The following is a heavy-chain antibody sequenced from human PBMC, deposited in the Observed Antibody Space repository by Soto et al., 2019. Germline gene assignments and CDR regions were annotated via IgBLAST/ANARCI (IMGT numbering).Heavy chain of an antibody. V-gene: IGHV4-4*07. D-gene: IGHD3-10*02. CDR1: GGSINSYY. CDR2: IYSGGST. CDR3: ARGLGVFGDFSLDY. J-gene: IGHJ4*02. Sequence: QVQLQESGPGLVKPSETLSLTCTVSGGSINSYYWSWIRQPAGKGLEWIGRIYSGGSTNYNPSLKSRLTASVDTSKNQVSLKLTSVTAADTAVYYCARGLGVFGDFSLDYWGQGTLVTVSS.